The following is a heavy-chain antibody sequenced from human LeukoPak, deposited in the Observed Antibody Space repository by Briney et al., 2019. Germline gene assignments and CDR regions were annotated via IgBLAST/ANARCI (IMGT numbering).Heavy chain of an antibody. J-gene: IGHJ6*02. CDR1: GFTFSSYA. Sequence: GRSLRLSCAASGFTFSSYAMHWVRQAPGKGLEWVAVISYDGSNKYYADSVKGRFTISRDNSKNTLYLQMNSLRAEDTAVYYCARDPSGSYRLYYYGMDVWGQGTTVTVSS. CDR2: ISYDGSNK. V-gene: IGHV3-30*04. CDR3: ARDPSGSYRLYYYGMDV. D-gene: IGHD1-26*01.